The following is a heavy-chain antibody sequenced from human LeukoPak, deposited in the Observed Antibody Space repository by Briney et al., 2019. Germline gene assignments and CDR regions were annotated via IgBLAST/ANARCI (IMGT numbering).Heavy chain of an antibody. Sequence: GGSLRLSCAASGFTFSDDYMSWIRQAPGKGLEWVSYISSSGSTIYYADSVKGRFTISRDNAKNSLYLQMNSLRAEDTAVYYCARDFTPGYYDSISAFDIWGQGTMVTVSS. CDR3: ARDFTPGYYDSISAFDI. D-gene: IGHD3-22*01. CDR1: GFTFSDDY. V-gene: IGHV3-11*01. CDR2: ISSSGSTI. J-gene: IGHJ3*02.